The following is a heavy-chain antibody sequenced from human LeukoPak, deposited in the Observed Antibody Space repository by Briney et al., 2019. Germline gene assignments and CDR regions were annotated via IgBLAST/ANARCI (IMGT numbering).Heavy chain of an antibody. J-gene: IGHJ4*02. CDR3: ARDDIAVAGKDY. Sequence: GGSLRLSCAASGFTFSSYAMSWVRQAPGKGLEWVSVIYSGGSTYYADSVKGRFTISRDNSKNTLYLQMNSLRAEDTAVYYCARDDIAVAGKDYWGQGALVTVSS. D-gene: IGHD6-19*01. CDR1: GFTFSSYA. V-gene: IGHV3-66*01. CDR2: IYSGGST.